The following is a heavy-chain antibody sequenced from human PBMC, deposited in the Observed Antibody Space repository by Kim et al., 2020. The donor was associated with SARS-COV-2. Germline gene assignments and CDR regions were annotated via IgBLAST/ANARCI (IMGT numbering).Heavy chain of an antibody. CDR3: ARDYPPLLYYYDSSGYYSLGFDY. D-gene: IGHD3-22*01. J-gene: IGHJ4*02. CDR1: GFTFSSYG. V-gene: IGHV3-33*01. Sequence: GGSLRLSCAASGFTFSSYGMHWVRQAPGKGLEWVAVIWYDGSNKYYADSVKGRFTISRDNSKNTLYLQMNSLRAEDTAVYYCARDYPPLLYYYDSSGYYSLGFDYWGQGTLVTVSS. CDR2: IWYDGSNK.